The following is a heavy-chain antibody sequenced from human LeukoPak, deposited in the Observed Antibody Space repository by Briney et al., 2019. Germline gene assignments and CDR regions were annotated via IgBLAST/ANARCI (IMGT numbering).Heavy chain of an antibody. CDR2: IYPGDSDT. Sequence: GESLKISCKGSGYSFTSYWIGWVRQMPGKGLEWMGIIYPGDSDTRYSPSFQGQVTISADKSISTAYLQWSSLKASDTAMYYCARLAPVEYSSSAPDYWGQGTLVTVSS. CDR1: GYSFTSYW. V-gene: IGHV5-51*01. J-gene: IGHJ4*02. CDR3: ARLAPVEYSSSAPDY. D-gene: IGHD6-6*01.